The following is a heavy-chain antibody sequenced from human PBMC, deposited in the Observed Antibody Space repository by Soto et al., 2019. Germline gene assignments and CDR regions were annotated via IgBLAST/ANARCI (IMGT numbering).Heavy chain of an antibody. D-gene: IGHD2-15*01. Sequence: PGGSLRLSCAASGFTFSSYAMSWVRQAPGKGLEWVSAISGSGGSTYYADYVKGRFTISRDNSKNTLYLQMNSLGAEYTAVYYCAKDRMVVAATFDYWGQGTLVTVSS. CDR3: AKDRMVVAATFDY. V-gene: IGHV3-23*01. J-gene: IGHJ4*02. CDR1: GFTFSSYA. CDR2: ISGSGGST.